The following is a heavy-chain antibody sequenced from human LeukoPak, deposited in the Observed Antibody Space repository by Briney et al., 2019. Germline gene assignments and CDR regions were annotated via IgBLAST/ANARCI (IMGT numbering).Heavy chain of an antibody. Sequence: PSETLSLTCTVSGGAISSSSYYWGWIRQPPGKGLEWIRNIYFSGSTYYNPSLKSRVTISVDTSKNQFSLKLSSVTAADTAVYYCASTYCYDSSGYYSHFDSWGQGTLVTVSS. D-gene: IGHD3-22*01. J-gene: IGHJ4*02. CDR1: GGAISSSSYY. V-gene: IGHV4-39*01. CDR3: ASTYCYDSSGYYSHFDS. CDR2: IYFSGST.